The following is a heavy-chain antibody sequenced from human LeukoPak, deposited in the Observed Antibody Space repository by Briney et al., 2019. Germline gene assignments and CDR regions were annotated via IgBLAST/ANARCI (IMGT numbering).Heavy chain of an antibody. D-gene: IGHD1-14*01. CDR3: AREKAGPADY. V-gene: IGHV3-11*01. Sequence: GGSLRLSCAASGFTFSDYHMTWIRQPPGKALQWVSYISSSGSTTYYADSVKGRFTISRDNAGNSLYLQMNNLRAEDTALYYCAREKAGPADYWGQGTLVTVSS. CDR1: GFTFSDYH. CDR2: ISSSGSTT. J-gene: IGHJ4*02.